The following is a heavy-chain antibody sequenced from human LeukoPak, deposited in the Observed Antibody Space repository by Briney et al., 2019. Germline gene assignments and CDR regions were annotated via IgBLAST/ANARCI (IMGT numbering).Heavy chain of an antibody. CDR2: ISYDGSAE. D-gene: IGHD6-13*01. Sequence: PGGSLRLSCAASGFTFSNYGMHWVCQAPGKGLEWVAVISYDGSAEYYADSVKGRFAIYRDNSRNTLYLQMNSLRPEDTAVYYCAKELTRGSSWYEDYWGQGTLVTVSS. V-gene: IGHV3-30*18. CDR1: GFTFSNYG. CDR3: AKELTRGSSWYEDY. J-gene: IGHJ4*02.